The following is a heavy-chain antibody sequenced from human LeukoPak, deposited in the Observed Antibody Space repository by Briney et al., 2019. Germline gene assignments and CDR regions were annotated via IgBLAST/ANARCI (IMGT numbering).Heavy chain of an antibody. CDR1: GFTFSSYW. D-gene: IGHD5-24*01. V-gene: IGHV3-15*01. CDR3: TTDGPLGWLQPLVY. CDR2: IKSKTDGGTT. Sequence: PGGSLRLSCAASGFTFSSYWMSWVRQAPGKGLEWVGRIKSKTDGGTTDYAAPVKGRFTISRDDSKNTLYLQMNSLKTEDTAVYYCTTDGPLGWLQPLVYWGQGTLVTVSS. J-gene: IGHJ4*02.